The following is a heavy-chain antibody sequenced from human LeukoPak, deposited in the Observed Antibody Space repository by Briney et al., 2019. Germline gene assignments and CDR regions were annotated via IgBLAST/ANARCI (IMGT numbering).Heavy chain of an antibody. Sequence: SETLSLTCTVSSGSISSYYWSWIRQPPGKGLEWIGYIYYIGSTNYNPSLKSRVTISVDTSKNQFSLKLSSVTPADAAVYYCARGAEYFQHWGQGTLVTVSS. CDR1: SGSISSYY. CDR2: IYYIGST. J-gene: IGHJ1*01. V-gene: IGHV4-59*01. CDR3: ARGAEYFQH.